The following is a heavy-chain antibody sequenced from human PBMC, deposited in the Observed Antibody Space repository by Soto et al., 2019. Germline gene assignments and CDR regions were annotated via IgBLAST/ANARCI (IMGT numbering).Heavy chain of an antibody. V-gene: IGHV1-46*03. J-gene: IGHJ6*03. CDR2: INPSGGST. CDR1: GYTFTSYY. CDR3: ARGAGYDFWRRGDYYYMDV. D-gene: IGHD3-3*01. Sequence: ASVKVSCKASGYTFTSYYMHWVRQAPGQGLEWMGIINPSGGSTSYAQKFQGRVTMTRDTSTSTVYMELSSLRSEDTAVYYCARGAGYDFWRRGDYYYMDVWGKGTTVTVSS.